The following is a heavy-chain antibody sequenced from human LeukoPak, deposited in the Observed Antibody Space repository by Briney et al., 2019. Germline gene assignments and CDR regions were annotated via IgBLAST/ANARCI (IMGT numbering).Heavy chain of an antibody. D-gene: IGHD3-9*01. V-gene: IGHV4-59*08. CDR1: GGSISSYY. Sequence: PSETLSLTCTVSGGSISSYYSSWIRQPPGKGLEWIGYIYYSGSTNYNPSLKSRVTISVDTSKNQFSLKLSSVTAADTAVYYCATSDILTGYYTFDYWGQGTLVTVSS. J-gene: IGHJ4*02. CDR3: ATSDILTGYYTFDY. CDR2: IYYSGST.